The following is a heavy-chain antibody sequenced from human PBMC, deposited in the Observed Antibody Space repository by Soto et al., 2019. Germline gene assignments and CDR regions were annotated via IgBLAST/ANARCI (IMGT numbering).Heavy chain of an antibody. CDR2: ISDTGGGT. V-gene: IGHV3-23*01. D-gene: IGHD3-22*01. CDR1: GVTSSTYA. Sequence: ESGGGFVQPGGSLRLSCAVSGVTSSTYAMNWVRQAPGKGLEWVSTISDTGGGTFYAGSVKGRFTISRDNSKNTVYLQMRSLRADDSAMYFCAVGRHKTSGSNTWFDPWGRGTLVTVSS. CDR3: AVGRHKTSGSNTWFDP. J-gene: IGHJ5*02.